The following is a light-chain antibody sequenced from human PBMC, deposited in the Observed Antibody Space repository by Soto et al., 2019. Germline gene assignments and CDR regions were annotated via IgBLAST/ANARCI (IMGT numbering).Light chain of an antibody. Sequence: QSVLTQPPSVSGSPGQSVTISCTGTSSDVGGYNYVSWYQQHPGKAPKLMIYEVSKRPSGVPDRFSGSKSGNTASLTVSGLQAEDEADYYCSSYAGSNILVFGGGTKLTVL. J-gene: IGLJ2*01. CDR3: SSYAGSNILV. CDR1: SSDVGGYNY. V-gene: IGLV2-8*01. CDR2: EVS.